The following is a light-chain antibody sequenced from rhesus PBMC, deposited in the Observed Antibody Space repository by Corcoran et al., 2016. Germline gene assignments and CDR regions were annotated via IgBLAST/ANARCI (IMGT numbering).Light chain of an antibody. Sequence: DIVMTQTPLSLPVTPGEPASISCRSSQSLLHSNGNTYLHWYLQKPGQSPRLLIYKVTNRESGVPYRFSGSGSGTDFTLKIRRVEPEDVGVYYCMQSTKEYSFGQGTKVEIK. J-gene: IGKJ2*01. CDR3: MQSTKEYS. V-gene: IGKV2S3*01. CDR2: KVT. CDR1: QSLLHSNGNTY.